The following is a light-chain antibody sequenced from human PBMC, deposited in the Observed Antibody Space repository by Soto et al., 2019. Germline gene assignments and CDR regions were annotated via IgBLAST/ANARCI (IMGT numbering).Light chain of an antibody. CDR3: QQYGSSPRT. CDR1: QSVSSNF. V-gene: IGKV3-20*01. CDR2: GAS. Sequence: ESVLTQSPGTLSLSPGERATLPCRASQSVSSNFLAWYQQKPGQAPRLLIYGASSRATGIPDRFSGSGSGTDLTLTTSRLEPEDFAVYYCQQYGSSPRTFGQGTKVEIK. J-gene: IGKJ1*01.